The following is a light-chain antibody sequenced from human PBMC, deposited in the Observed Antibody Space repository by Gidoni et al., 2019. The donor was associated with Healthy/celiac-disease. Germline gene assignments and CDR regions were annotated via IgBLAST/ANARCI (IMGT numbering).Light chain of an antibody. CDR1: QSVSSY. CDR3: QQRSNWPPTSFT. V-gene: IGKV3-11*01. J-gene: IGKJ3*01. CDR2: DAS. Sequence: EIVLTQSPATLSLSPGERATRSCRASQSVSSYLAWYQQKPGQAPRLLIYDASNRATGIPARFSGSGSGTDFTLTISSLVPEAFAVYSCQQRSNWPPTSFTFGPGTKVDI.